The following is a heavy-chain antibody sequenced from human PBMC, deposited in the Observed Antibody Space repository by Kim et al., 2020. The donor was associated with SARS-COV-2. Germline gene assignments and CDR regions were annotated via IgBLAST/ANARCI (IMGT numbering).Heavy chain of an antibody. V-gene: IGHV3-30*03. Sequence: GGSLRLSCAASGFTFSTYGIHWVRQAPGQGLEWVAVISYDGGDKKYADSVRGRFSISRDNSKNTVDVEMNSLRVEDTDVYYCAREIRGMDVWGQGTMVTVSS. CDR3: AREIRGMDV. CDR2: ISYDGGDK. J-gene: IGHJ6*02. D-gene: IGHD3-16*01. CDR1: GFTFSTYG.